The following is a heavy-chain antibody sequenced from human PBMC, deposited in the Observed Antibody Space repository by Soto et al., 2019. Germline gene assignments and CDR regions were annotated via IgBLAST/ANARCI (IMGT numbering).Heavy chain of an antibody. V-gene: IGHV3-11*06. CDR1: GFTFSDYY. CDR3: ASMAVAGMDWFDP. CDR2: ISSSSSYT. J-gene: IGHJ5*02. Sequence: GGSLRLSCAASGFTFSDYYMSWIRQAPGKGLEWVSYISSSSSYTNYADSVKGRSTISRDNAKNSLYLQMNSLRAEDTAVYYCASMAVAGMDWFDPWGQGTLVTVSS. D-gene: IGHD6-19*01.